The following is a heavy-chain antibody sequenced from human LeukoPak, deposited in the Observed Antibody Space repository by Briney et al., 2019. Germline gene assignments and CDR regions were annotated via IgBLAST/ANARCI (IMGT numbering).Heavy chain of an antibody. CDR1: GFTFSSYS. J-gene: IGHJ6*04. CDR2: ISSSSSYI. Sequence: HPGGSLRLSCAASGFTFSSYSMNWVRQAPGKGLEWVSSISSSSSYIYYADSVKGRFTISRDNARNSPYLQMNSLRAEDTAVYYCVRGKANYGSGSDVWGKGTTVTVSS. V-gene: IGHV3-21*01. CDR3: VRGKANYGSGSDV. D-gene: IGHD3-10*01.